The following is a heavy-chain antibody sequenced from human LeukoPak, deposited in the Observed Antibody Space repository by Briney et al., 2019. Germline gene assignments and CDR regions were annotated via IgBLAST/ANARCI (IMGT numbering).Heavy chain of an antibody. CDR2: ISYDGGNK. CDR3: ARIAWDAFDI. Sequence: GGSLRLSCAPSGFTFSSYGMHWVRQAPGKGPEWVAAISYDGGNKYYADPMKGRFTISRDNSKNTLYLQMNSLRAEDTAVYYCARIAWDAFDIWGQGTMVTVSS. D-gene: IGHD2-15*01. CDR1: GFTFSSYG. J-gene: IGHJ3*02. V-gene: IGHV3-30*03.